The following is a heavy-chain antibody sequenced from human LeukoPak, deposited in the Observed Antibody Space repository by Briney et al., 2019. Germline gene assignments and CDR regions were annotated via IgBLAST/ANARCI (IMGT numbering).Heavy chain of an antibody. CDR1: RGSISSTSYY. D-gene: IGHD6-13*01. J-gene: IGHJ2*01. Sequence: SEPLSLTCTVSRGSISSTSYYWGWVRQPPGKGLEWIGSVYYSGRTYYNPSLKSRVTISVDTSKSQFSLRLSSVTAADTAMFYSARLGRRGDSGWYVGDWYFDLWGRGTLVTVYS. CDR3: ARLGRRGDSGWYVGDWYFDL. V-gene: IGHV4-39*01. CDR2: VYYSGRT.